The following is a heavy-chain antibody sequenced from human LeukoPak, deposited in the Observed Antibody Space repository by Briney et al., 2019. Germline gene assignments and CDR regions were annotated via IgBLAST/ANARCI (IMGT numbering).Heavy chain of an antibody. CDR1: GGTFSSYA. D-gene: IGHD2-2*01. V-gene: IGHV1-69*06. CDR2: IIPIFGTA. CDR3: ARALVVPAAMDY. J-gene: IGHJ4*02. Sequence: SVKVSCKASGGTFSSYAISWVRQAPGQGLEWMGAIIPIFGTANYAQKFQGRVTITADKSTSTAYMELSCLRSEDTAVYYCARALVVPAAMDYWGQGTLVTVSS.